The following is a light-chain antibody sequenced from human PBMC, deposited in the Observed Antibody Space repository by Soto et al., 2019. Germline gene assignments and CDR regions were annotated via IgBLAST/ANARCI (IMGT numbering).Light chain of an antibody. J-gene: IGLJ2*01. CDR3: SSYTSTRTVI. V-gene: IGLV2-18*02. CDR2: EVS. CDR1: SSDVGTYNR. Sequence: QSALTQPPSVSGSPGQSVTISCTGTSSDVGTYNRVSWYQQPPGTAPKLMIYEVSNRPSGVPDRFSGSKSANTASLTISGLQPEDEADYYCSSYTSTRTVIFGGGTKLTVL.